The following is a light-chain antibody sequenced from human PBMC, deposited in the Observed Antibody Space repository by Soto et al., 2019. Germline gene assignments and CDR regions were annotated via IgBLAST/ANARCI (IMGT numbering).Light chain of an antibody. Sequence: QSVLTQPPSVSRAPGQRVTISCTWSSSNIGAGYDVHWYQQLPGTAPKLLIYGNSNRPSGVPDRFSGSKCGTSASLAITGLQAEDEADYYCQSYDSSLSALFGTGTKLTVL. CDR1: SSNIGAGYD. V-gene: IGLV1-40*01. CDR2: GNS. J-gene: IGLJ1*01. CDR3: QSYDSSLSAL.